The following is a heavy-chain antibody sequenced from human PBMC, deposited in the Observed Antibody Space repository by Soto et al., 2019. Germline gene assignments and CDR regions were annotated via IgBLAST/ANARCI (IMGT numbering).Heavy chain of an antibody. CDR3: ARDQSDSYYYYGMDV. Sequence: QLQLQESGPGLVKPSETLSLTCTVSGDSISSSTYYWGWIRQPPGKGLEWIASIYYSGSTYYNPSLKSRVTISVDTSKNQFSLKLSSVTAADTAVYYCARDQSDSYYYYGMDVWGQGTTVTVSS. CDR2: IYYSGST. CDR1: GDSISSSTYY. V-gene: IGHV4-39*02. J-gene: IGHJ6*02.